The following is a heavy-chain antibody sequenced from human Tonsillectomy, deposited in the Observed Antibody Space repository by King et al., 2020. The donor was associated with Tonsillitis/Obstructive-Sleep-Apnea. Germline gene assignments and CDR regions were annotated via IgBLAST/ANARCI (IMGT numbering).Heavy chain of an antibody. V-gene: IGHV4-34*01. J-gene: IGHJ4*02. CDR3: ARARSSGDYIWGSYRILDY. D-gene: IGHD3-16*02. Sequence: VQLQQWGAGLLKPSETLSLTCAVYGGSFSGYYWNWIRQPPGKGLDWIGEINHSGTTNYNPSLKSRVTISVDTSKNQFSLKLSSVTAADTTLYYCARARSSGDYIWGSYRILDYWGQGTLVTVSS. CDR2: INHSGTT. CDR1: GGSFSGYY.